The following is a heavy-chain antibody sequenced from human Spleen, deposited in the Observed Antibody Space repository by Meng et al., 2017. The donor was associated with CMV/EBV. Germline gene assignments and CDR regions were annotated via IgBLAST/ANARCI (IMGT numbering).Heavy chain of an antibody. D-gene: IGHD3-16*01. Sequence: QVQLPEPVAGLVKASETLSRTCTVSGGSISSYCWGWIRPPAGKGLEWIGRIYTSGSTNYNPSLKSRVTMSVDTSKNQFSLKLSSVTAADTAVYYCARDSPWADYWGQGTLVTVSS. CDR1: GGSISSYC. CDR2: IYTSGST. CDR3: ARDSPWADY. J-gene: IGHJ4*02. V-gene: IGHV4-4*07.